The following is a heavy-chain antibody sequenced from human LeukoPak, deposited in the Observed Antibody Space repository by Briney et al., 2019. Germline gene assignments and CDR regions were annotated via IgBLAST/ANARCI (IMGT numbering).Heavy chain of an antibody. CDR1: GGSISSGSYY. J-gene: IGHJ6*03. CDR3: ARDRDSVAARHSYYMDV. V-gene: IGHV4-61*02. Sequence: SETLSLTCTVSGGSISSGSYYWSWIRQPAGKGLEWIGRIYASGSTSYNPSLKSRVTISVDTSKNQFSLKLSSVTAADTAVYYCARDRDSVAARHSYYMDVWGKGTTVTVSS. D-gene: IGHD6-6*01. CDR2: IYASGST.